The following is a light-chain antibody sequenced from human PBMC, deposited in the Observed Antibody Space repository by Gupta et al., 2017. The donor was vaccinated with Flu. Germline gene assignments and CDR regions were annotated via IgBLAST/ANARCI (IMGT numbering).Light chain of an antibody. J-gene: IGLJ3*02. CDR3: SSYTSFSTLV. Sequence: QSALTQPASVSGSPGQSITISCTGTHSDVGGYNFVSWYQQYPGKAPKLIIYEVRNRPSGVSNRFSGSKSGNTASLTISGLQAEDDADYYCSSYTSFSTLVFGGGTKLTVL. V-gene: IGLV2-14*01. CDR2: EVR. CDR1: HSDVGGYNF.